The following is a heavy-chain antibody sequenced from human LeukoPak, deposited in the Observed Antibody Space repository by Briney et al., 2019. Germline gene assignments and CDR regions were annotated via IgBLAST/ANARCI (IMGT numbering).Heavy chain of an antibody. D-gene: IGHD3-22*01. V-gene: IGHV4-34*01. Sequence: PSETLSLTCAVYGGSFSGYYWSWICQPPGKGLEWIGEINHSGSTNYNPSLKSRVTISVDTSKNQFSLKLSSVTAADTAVYYCARGPAFGDSSDYWGQGTLVTVSS. J-gene: IGHJ4*02. CDR3: ARGPAFGDSSDY. CDR1: GGSFSGYY. CDR2: INHSGST.